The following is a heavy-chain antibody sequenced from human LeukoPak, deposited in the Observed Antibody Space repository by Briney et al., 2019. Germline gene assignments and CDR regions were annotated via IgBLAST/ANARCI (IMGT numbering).Heavy chain of an antibody. Sequence: GGSLRLSCAASGFTVSSNYMSWVRQAPGKGLEWVSVIYSGGSTYYADSVKGRFTISRDNSKNTLSLQMNSLRAEDTAVYYCAKDREYSYGYHFDYWGQGTLVTVSS. J-gene: IGHJ4*02. CDR2: IYSGGST. D-gene: IGHD5-18*01. CDR1: GFTVSSNY. V-gene: IGHV3-66*01. CDR3: AKDREYSYGYHFDY.